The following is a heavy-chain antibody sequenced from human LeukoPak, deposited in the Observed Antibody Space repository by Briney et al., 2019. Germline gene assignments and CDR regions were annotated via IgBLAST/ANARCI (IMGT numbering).Heavy chain of an antibody. CDR1: GVSISSSNSY. CDR3: ARKTSSSSYII. J-gene: IGHJ4*02. V-gene: IGHV4-39*01. Sequence: SETLSLTCTVSGVSISSSNSYWGWIRQPPGKGLEWIGSIYYSGNTYYNASLKSQVSISIDTSKNQFSLRLTSVTAADTAVYYCARKTSSSSYIIGGQGTLVTASS. CDR2: IYYSGNT. D-gene: IGHD6-6*01.